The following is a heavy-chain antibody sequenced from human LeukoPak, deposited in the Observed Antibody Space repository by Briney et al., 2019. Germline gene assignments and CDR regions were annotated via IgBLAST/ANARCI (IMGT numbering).Heavy chain of an antibody. CDR2: ISGSGSTI. D-gene: IGHD4-17*01. Sequence: GGSLRLSCAVSGFTFNNCEMNWVRQAPGKGLEWVSYISGSGSTISYADSVRGRFTISRDNAKNSLYLQMNSLRAEDTAVYYCASGRGFTVTKTIYDYWGLGTLVTVSS. CDR3: ASGRGFTVTKTIYDY. CDR1: GFTFNNCE. V-gene: IGHV3-48*03. J-gene: IGHJ4*02.